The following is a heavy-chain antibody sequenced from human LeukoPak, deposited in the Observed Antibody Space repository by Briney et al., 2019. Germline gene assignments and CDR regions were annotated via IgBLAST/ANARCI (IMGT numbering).Heavy chain of an antibody. V-gene: IGHV3-23*01. Sequence: SGGSLRLSCAASGFTFSSYAMSWVRQAPGKGLEWVSAISDSGVNTNYADSVKGRFTISRDNAENTLYLQMNTLRAEDTAVYYCAKTSHFDSWGQGTLVTVSS. CDR2: ISDSGVNT. CDR1: GFTFSSYA. J-gene: IGHJ4*02. CDR3: AKTSHFDS.